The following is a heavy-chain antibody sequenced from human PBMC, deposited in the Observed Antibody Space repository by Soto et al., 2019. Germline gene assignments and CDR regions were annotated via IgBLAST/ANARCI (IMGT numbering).Heavy chain of an antibody. D-gene: IGHD6-6*01. J-gene: IGHJ3*02. V-gene: IGHV5-51*01. CDR2: IYPGDSDT. CDR3: ATPIAARDAFDI. CDR1: GYIFTSYW. Sequence: PVESLKISCKGSGYIFTSYWIGCVLQMPGKGLEWVGIIYPGDSDTRYSPSFQGQVTISADKSISTAYLQWSSLKASDTAMYYCATPIAARDAFDIWGQGTMVTVSS.